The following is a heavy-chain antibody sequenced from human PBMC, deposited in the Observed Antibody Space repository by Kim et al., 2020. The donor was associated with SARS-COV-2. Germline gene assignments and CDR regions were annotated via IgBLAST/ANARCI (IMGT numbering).Heavy chain of an antibody. J-gene: IGHJ6*02. D-gene: IGHD2-15*01. V-gene: IGHV3-43D*03. Sequence: YADSVKGRFTISRDNSKNSLYLQMNSLRAEDTALYYCAKAGYSGLGGMDVWGQGTTVTVSS. CDR3: AKAGYSGLGGMDV.